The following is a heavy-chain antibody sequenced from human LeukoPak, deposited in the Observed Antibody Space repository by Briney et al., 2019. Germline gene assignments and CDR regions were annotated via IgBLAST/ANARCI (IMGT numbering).Heavy chain of an antibody. V-gene: IGHV4-38-2*01. CDR1: GYSISSGYY. CDR3: ARGAVTNYYYYYMDV. CDR2: IYHSGST. Sequence: PSETLSLTCAVSGYSISSGYYWGWIRQPPGKGLEWIGSIYHSGSTYYNPSLKGRVTISVDTSKNQFSLKLSSVTAADTAVYYCARGAVTNYYYYYMDVWGKGTTVTVSS. D-gene: IGHD4-11*01. J-gene: IGHJ6*03.